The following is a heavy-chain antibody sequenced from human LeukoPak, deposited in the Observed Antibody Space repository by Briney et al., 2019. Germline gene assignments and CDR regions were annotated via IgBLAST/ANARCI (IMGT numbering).Heavy chain of an antibody. CDR1: GYTFTSYG. D-gene: IGHD3-22*01. Sequence: ASVKVSCKASGYTFTSYGISWVRQAPGQGLEWMGWISAYNGNTNYAQKLQGRVTMTTDTSTSTAYMEPRSLRSDDTAVYYCARGYYYDSSGYVGYWGQGTLVTVSS. CDR2: ISAYNGNT. J-gene: IGHJ4*02. V-gene: IGHV1-18*01. CDR3: ARGYYYDSSGYVGY.